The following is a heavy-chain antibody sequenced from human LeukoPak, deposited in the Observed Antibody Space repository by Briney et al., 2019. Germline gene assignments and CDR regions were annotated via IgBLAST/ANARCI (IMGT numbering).Heavy chain of an antibody. CDR2: IKQDGTEE. Sequence: GGSLRLSCVGSGFAFGSYWMSWVRRAPGKGLEWVANIKQDGTEEYYVDSVRGRFSISKDNAKNSLYLQMNSLRAEDTAVYYCARDPCHGALDYWGQGALVTVSS. D-gene: IGHD2-2*01. CDR3: ARDPCHGALDY. J-gene: IGHJ4*02. CDR1: GFAFGSYW. V-gene: IGHV3-7*03.